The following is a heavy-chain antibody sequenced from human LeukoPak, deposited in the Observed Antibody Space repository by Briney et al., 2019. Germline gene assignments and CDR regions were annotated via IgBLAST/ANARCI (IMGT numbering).Heavy chain of an antibody. J-gene: IGHJ4*02. CDR3: ANEYSSTWYNY. CDR1: GFTVSSNY. CDR2: IYSGGST. V-gene: IGHV3-53*01. D-gene: IGHD6-13*01. Sequence: GGSLRLSCAASGFTVSSNYMSWVRQAPGKGLEWVSVIYSGGSTYYADSVKGRFTISRDNSKNTLYLQMNSLRAEDTAVYYCANEYSSTWYNYWGQGTLVTVSS.